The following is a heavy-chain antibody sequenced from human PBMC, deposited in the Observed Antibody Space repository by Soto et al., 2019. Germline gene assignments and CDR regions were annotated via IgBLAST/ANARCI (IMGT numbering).Heavy chain of an antibody. CDR3: AGDLHQYYYDSSGGGLDY. CDR2: IIPIFGTA. Sequence: QVQLVQSGAEVKKPGSSVKVSCKASGGTFSSYAISWVRQAPGQGLEWMGGIIPIFGTANYAQKFQGRVTITADEATRTAYMELGDLRSEDTALYYCAGDLHQYYYDSSGGGLDYWGQGTLVTVSS. V-gene: IGHV1-69*01. J-gene: IGHJ4*02. D-gene: IGHD3-22*01. CDR1: GGTFSSYA.